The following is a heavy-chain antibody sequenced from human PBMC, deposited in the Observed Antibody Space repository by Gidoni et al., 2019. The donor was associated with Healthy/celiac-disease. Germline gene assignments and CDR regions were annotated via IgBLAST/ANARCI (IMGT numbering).Heavy chain of an antibody. CDR3: ARYSSGRGGGAFDI. Sequence: QVQLVQSGAEVKKPGASVKVSCKASGYTFTSYAMHWVRQAPGQRLEWMGWINAGNGNTKYSQKFQGRVTITRDTSASTAYMVLSSLRSEDTAVYYCARYSSGRGGGAFDIWGQGTMVTVSS. J-gene: IGHJ3*02. CDR2: INAGNGNT. V-gene: IGHV1-3*01. D-gene: IGHD6-19*01. CDR1: GYTFTSYA.